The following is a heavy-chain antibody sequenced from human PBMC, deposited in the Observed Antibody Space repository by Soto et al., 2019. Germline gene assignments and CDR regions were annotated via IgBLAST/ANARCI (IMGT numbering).Heavy chain of an antibody. V-gene: IGHV3-9*01. CDR2: ISWNSGSI. CDR3: ARVRKLIAAVGTFAY. CDR1: GFTFDDYA. Sequence: DVQLVESGGGLVQPGGSLRLSCAASGFTFDDYALHWVRQAPGKGLEWVSGISWNSGSIAYADSVKGRFTISRDNAKNSLYLQMNRLRAEDTALYYCARVRKLIAAVGTFAYWGQGTLVTVSS. D-gene: IGHD6-13*01. J-gene: IGHJ4*02.